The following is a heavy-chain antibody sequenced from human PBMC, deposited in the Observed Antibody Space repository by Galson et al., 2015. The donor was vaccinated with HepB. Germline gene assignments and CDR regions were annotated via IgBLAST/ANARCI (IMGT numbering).Heavy chain of an antibody. CDR3: AREVVFTMVPRLYYYYMDV. V-gene: IGHV3-48*01. J-gene: IGHJ6*03. D-gene: IGHD3-10*01. CDR1: GFTFSSYS. CDR2: ISSSSSTI. Sequence: SLRLSCAASGFTFSSYSMNWVRQAPGKGLEWVSYISSSSSTIYYADSVKGRFTISRDNAKNSLYLQMNSLRAEDTAVYYCAREVVFTMVPRLYYYYMDVWGKGTTVTVSS.